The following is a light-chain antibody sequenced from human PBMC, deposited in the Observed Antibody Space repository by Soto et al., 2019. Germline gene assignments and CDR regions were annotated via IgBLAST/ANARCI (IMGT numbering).Light chain of an antibody. J-gene: IGKJ3*01. CDR3: QQYNDWPR. V-gene: IGKV3-15*01. CDR2: GAS. CDR1: QSVRRN. Sequence: IVITHSADTLTVFPWERATLSCRASQSVRRNLAWYQQTPGQAPRLLIYGASTRATGIPARFSGGGSGTEFTLTISSLQSEDFAIYYCQQYNDWPRFGPGTKVEI.